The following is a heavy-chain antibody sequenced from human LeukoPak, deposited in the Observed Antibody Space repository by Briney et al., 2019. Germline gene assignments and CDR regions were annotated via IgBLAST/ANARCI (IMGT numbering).Heavy chain of an antibody. J-gene: IGHJ4*02. D-gene: IGHD3-10*01. CDR2: ISAYNGNT. V-gene: IGHV1-18*04. Sequence: ASVKVSCKASGYTFTSYGISWVRQAPGQGLEWMGWISAYNGNTNYAQKLQGRVTMTTDTSTSTAYMELRSLRFDGTAVYYCARIGSRITMVRGVPFDYWGQGTLVTVSS. CDR3: ARIGSRITMVRGVPFDY. CDR1: GYTFTSYG.